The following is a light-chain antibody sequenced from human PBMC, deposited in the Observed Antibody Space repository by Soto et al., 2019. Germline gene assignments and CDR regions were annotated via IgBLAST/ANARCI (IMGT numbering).Light chain of an antibody. CDR2: DSS. Sequence: DIQMSQSPSSVSASVGDRVAIICRASQVVGRWLAWYQQKPGKATNLLIYDSSTLHSGVPSRFSGSGSGTEFTLTISSLQPEDFATYYCQQLKSNLITFGQGTRLEIK. CDR1: QVVGRW. V-gene: IGKV1-9*01. CDR3: QQLKSNLIT. J-gene: IGKJ5*01.